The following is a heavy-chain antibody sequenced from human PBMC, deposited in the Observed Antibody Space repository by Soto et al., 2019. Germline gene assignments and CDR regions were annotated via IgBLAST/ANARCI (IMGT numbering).Heavy chain of an antibody. CDR3: ARREEVVNPDYYYYGMDV. CDR1: GYSFTSYW. Sequence: PGESLKISCKGSGYSFTSYWISWVRQMPGKGLEWMGRIDPSDSYTNYSPSFQGHVTISADKSISTAYLQWSSLKASDTAMYYCARREEVVNPDYYYYGMDVWGQRTTVTVYS. D-gene: IGHD3-22*01. J-gene: IGHJ6*02. V-gene: IGHV5-10-1*01. CDR2: IDPSDSYT.